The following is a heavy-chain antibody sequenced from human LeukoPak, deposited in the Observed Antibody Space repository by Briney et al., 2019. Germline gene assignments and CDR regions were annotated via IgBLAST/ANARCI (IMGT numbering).Heavy chain of an antibody. J-gene: IGHJ4*02. V-gene: IGHV4-39*01. CDR2: IYYSGSTT. CDR1: GGSISSSSYY. Sequence: PSETLSLTCTVSGGSISSSSYYWGWIRPPPGKGLGWIGSIYYSGSTTSYNPSLKSRVTISVDTSKNQFSLKLNSVTAADTAVYYCVRRTSGSYSDYWGQGTLVTVSS. CDR3: VRRTSGSYSDY. D-gene: IGHD1-26*01.